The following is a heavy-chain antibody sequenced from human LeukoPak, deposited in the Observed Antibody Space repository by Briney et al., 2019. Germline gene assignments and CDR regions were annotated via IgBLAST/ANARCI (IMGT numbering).Heavy chain of an antibody. D-gene: IGHD3-3*01. V-gene: IGHV1-2*02. CDR2: INPNSGGT. Sequence: ASVKVSCKASGYTFTGYYMHWVRQAPGQGLEWMGWINPNSGGTNYAQKFQGRVTMTRDTSISTAYMELSRLRSDDTAVYYCARDLRFLEWAIERHDAFDIWGQGTMVTVSS. CDR1: GYTFTGYY. J-gene: IGHJ3*02. CDR3: ARDLRFLEWAIERHDAFDI.